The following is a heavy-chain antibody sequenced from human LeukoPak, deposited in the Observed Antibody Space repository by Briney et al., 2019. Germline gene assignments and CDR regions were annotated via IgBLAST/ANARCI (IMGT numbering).Heavy chain of an antibody. V-gene: IGHV1-69*13. CDR3: ARAPSLVVTASPWLGWFDP. Sequence: SVKVSCKASGYTFTNYHIHWVRQAPGQGLEWMGGIIPIFGTAKYAQKFQGRVTITADELTRTAYMELSSLRSEDTAVYYCARAPSLVVTASPWLGWFDPWGQGTLVTVSS. CDR2: IIPIFGTA. CDR1: GYTFTNYH. D-gene: IGHD2-21*02. J-gene: IGHJ5*02.